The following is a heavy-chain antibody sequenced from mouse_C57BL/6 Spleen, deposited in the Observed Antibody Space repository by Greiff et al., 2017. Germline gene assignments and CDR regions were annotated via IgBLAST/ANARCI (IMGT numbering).Heavy chain of an antibody. CDR1: GFTFSDYG. CDR2: ISSGSSTI. V-gene: IGHV5-17*01. Sequence: EVHLVESGGGLVKPGGSLKLSCAASGFTFSDYGMHWVRQAPEKGLEWVAYISSGSSTIYYADTVKGRFTISRDNAKNTLCLQMTSLRSEDTAMYYCARRYDDGYYSYAMDYWGQGTSVTVSS. D-gene: IGHD2-3*01. CDR3: ARRYDDGYYSYAMDY. J-gene: IGHJ4*01.